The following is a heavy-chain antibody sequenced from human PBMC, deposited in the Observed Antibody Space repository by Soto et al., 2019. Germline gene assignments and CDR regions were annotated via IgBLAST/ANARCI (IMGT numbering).Heavy chain of an antibody. J-gene: IGHJ2*01. CDR3: ARRGPSVYSSGVSLWYFDL. CDR1: GFTVSSNY. V-gene: IGHV3-66*01. CDR2: IYSGGST. Sequence: EVQLVESGGGLVQPGGSLRLSCAASGFTVSSNYMSWVRQAPGKGLEWVSVIYSGGSTYYADSVNGRFTISRDNSKNTLYLQMNSLRAEDTAVYYCARRGPSVYSSGVSLWYFDLWGRGTLVTVSS. D-gene: IGHD6-19*01.